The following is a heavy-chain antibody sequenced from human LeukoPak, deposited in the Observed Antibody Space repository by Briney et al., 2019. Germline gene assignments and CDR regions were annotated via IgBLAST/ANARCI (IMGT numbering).Heavy chain of an antibody. CDR3: ARIRITGTTVDYYYMDV. CDR2: IIPIFGTA. Sequence: GASVKVSCKASGYTFTGYYMHWVRQAPGQGLEWMGGIIPIFGTANYAQKFQGRVTITTDESTSTAYMELSSLRSEDTAVYYCARIRITGTTVDYYYMDVWGKGTTVTVSS. J-gene: IGHJ6*03. CDR1: GYTFTGYY. D-gene: IGHD1-7*01. V-gene: IGHV1-69*05.